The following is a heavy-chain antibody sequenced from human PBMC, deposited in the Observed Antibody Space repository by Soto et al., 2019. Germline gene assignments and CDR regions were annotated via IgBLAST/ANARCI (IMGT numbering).Heavy chain of an antibody. D-gene: IGHD6-13*01. J-gene: IGHJ3*01. V-gene: IGHV1-18*01. Sequence: QVQLVQSGAEVKKPGASVKVSCKASGYVFSSYGITCVRQAPGQGLEWMGWINAFNGDTNYAQKFQGRVTVTTDTSTDTAYMELRSLISDDTAVYYCASTGGISRHAFNLWGQGTMVTVSS. CDR1: GYVFSSYG. CDR3: ASTGGISRHAFNL. CDR2: INAFNGDT.